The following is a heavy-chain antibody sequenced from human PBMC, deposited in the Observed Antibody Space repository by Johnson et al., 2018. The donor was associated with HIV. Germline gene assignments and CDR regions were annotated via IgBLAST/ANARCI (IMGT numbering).Heavy chain of an antibody. D-gene: IGHD1-26*01. CDR3: ARPAYSGTWTDAFDI. V-gene: IGHV3-30-3*01. Sequence: QVQLVESGGGVVQPGRSLRLSCAASGFTFSSYAMHWVRQAPGKGLEWVAVISYDGSNKYYADSVKGRFTISRDHAKSSLYLQMNSLRAEDTALYYCARPAYSGTWTDAFDIWVQGTMVTVSS. CDR2: ISYDGSNK. CDR1: GFTFSSYA. J-gene: IGHJ3*02.